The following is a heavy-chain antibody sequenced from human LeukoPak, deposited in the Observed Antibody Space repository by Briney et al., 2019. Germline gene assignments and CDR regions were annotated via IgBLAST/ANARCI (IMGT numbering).Heavy chain of an antibody. CDR1: GGSISNTYYY. D-gene: IGHD1-26*01. CDR3: ARPSGSHRGFDP. Sequence: SETLSLTCTVSGGSISNTYYYWGWIRQPPGKGLEYIGSVNYNGYAFYNPSLKSRVTISVDTSKNQFSLKLTSVTAADTAVYYCARPSGSHRGFDPWGQGTLVTVSS. V-gene: IGHV4-39*01. CDR2: VNYNGYA. J-gene: IGHJ5*02.